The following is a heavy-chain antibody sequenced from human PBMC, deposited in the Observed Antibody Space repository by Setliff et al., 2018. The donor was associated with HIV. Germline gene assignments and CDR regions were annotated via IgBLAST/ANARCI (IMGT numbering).Heavy chain of an antibody. CDR2: IYYTEIT. V-gene: IGHV4-59*01. CDR3: ARLRGYFYGHGRYFDY. D-gene: IGHD5-18*01. J-gene: IGHJ4*02. Sequence: SETLSLTCTVSGGSLIGYYWSWIRQSPGKGLEWIGSIYYTEITNYNPSLKSRVTISVETSKNQFSLKLTSVTAADTALYYCARLRGYFYGHGRYFDYWGQGTLVTVSS. CDR1: GGSLIGYY.